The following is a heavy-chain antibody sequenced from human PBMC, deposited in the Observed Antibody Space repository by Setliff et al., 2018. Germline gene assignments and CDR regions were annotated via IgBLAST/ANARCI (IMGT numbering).Heavy chain of an antibody. CDR3: RLRSHNYQNDY. CDR1: GESFNNNY. D-gene: IGHD3-16*01. CDR2: INPSGGA. V-gene: IGHV4-34*01. Sequence: SETLSLTCSVYGESFNNNYCGWIRQSPGKGLEWIGEINPSGGASYKSSLNSRLTMSIDTSKNQFSLKLTSVTAADTAVYYCRLRSHNYQNDYWARGTLVTAPQ. J-gene: IGHJ4*02.